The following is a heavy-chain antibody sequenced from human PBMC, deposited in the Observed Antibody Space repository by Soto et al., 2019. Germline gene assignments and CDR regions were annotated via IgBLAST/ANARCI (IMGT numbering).Heavy chain of an antibody. CDR1: GFTFSSYS. V-gene: IGHV3-21*01. Sequence: EVQLVESGGGLVKPGGSLRLSCAASGFTFSSYSMNWVRQAPGKGLEWVSSISSSSSYIYYADSVKGRFTISRDNAKNSLYLQMNSLRAEDTAVYYCARESGVYVVGFDYWGQGTLVTVSS. CDR2: ISSSSSYI. J-gene: IGHJ4*02. D-gene: IGHD2-15*01. CDR3: ARESGVYVVGFDY.